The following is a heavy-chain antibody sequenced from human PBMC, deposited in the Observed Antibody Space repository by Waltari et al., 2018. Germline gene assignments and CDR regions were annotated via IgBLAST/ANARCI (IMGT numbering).Heavy chain of an antibody. CDR3: ARDECTGGDCYSHFHY. CDR1: GFTFSNYA. V-gene: IGHV3-23*01. CDR2: IINNGDSS. J-gene: IGHJ4*02. D-gene: IGHD2-21*02. Sequence: EVHLLESGGGLIRPGGSLRLSCAASGFTFSNYAMSWDRQAPGKVLVFVSGIINNGDSSFSADSVKGRVTIPRDNSKNTLYLQMENLRGEDTAVYYCARDECTGGDCYSHFHYWGQGTLVTVSS.